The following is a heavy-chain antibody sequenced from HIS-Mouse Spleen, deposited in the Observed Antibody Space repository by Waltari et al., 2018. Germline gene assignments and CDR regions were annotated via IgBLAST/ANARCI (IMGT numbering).Heavy chain of an antibody. CDR2: INHSGST. D-gene: IGHD1-7*01. V-gene: IGHV4-34*01. J-gene: IGHJ4*02. Sequence: QVQLQQWGAGLLKPSETLSLTCAVYGGSFSGYYWGWIRQPPGKGLGWIGEINHSGSTNSNPSLRSRVTISVDTSKNQFSLKLSSVTAADAAVYYCAGYNWNYGTDYWGQGTLVTVSS. CDR1: GGSFSGYY. CDR3: AGYNWNYGTDY.